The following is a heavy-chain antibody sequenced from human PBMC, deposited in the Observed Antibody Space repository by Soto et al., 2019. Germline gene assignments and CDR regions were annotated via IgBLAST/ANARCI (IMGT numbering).Heavy chain of an antibody. CDR1: GYTFTSHG. CDR2: ISAYNGNT. D-gene: IGHD2-21*02. CDR3: ARTQPLLGAFDI. V-gene: IGHV1-18*01. Sequence: ASVKVSCKASGYTFTSHGISWVRQAPGQGLEWMGWISAYNGNTNYAQKLQGRVTMTTDTSTSTAYMELRSLRSDDTAVYYCARTQPLLGAFDIWGQGTMVTVSS. J-gene: IGHJ3*02.